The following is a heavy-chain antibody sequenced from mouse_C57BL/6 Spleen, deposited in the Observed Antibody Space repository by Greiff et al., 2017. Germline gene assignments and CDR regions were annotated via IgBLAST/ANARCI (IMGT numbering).Heavy chain of an antibody. V-gene: IGHV8-12*01. J-gene: IGHJ4*01. D-gene: IGHD3-3*01. CDR2: IYWDDDK. CDR1: GFSLSTSGMG. Sequence: QVTLKESGPGILQSSQTLSLTCSFSGFSLSTSGMGVSWIRQPSGKGLEWLAHIYWDDDKRYNPSLKSRLTISKDTSRNQVFLKITSVDTADTATYYCARLLGDYAMDYWGQGTSVTVSS. CDR3: ARLLGDYAMDY.